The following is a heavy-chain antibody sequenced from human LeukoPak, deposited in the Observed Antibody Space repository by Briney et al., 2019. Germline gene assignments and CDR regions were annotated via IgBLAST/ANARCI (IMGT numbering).Heavy chain of an antibody. CDR2: IIPIFGTA. Sequence: AASVKVSCKASGGTFSSYAISWVRQAPGQGLEWMGGIIPIFGTANYAQKFQGRVTITADESTSTAYMELSSLRSEDTAVYYCARMSPRLRRLTMTTTKGFDYWGQGTLVTVSS. CDR3: ARMSPRLRRLTMTTTKGFDY. J-gene: IGHJ4*02. V-gene: IGHV1-69*13. D-gene: IGHD4-17*01. CDR1: GGTFSSYA.